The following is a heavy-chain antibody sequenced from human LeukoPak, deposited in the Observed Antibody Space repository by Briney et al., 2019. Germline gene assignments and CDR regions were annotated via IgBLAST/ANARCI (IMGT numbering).Heavy chain of an antibody. V-gene: IGHV3-53*01. CDR3: ARSAPDPEWLFSA. D-gene: IGHD3-3*01. J-gene: IGHJ5*02. CDR1: GFTVSSNY. Sequence: PGGSLRLSCAASGFTVSSNYMSWVRQAPGKGLEWVSVIYSGGSTYYADSVKGRFTISRDNSKNTLYLQMNSLRAEDTAVYYCARSAPDPEWLFSAWGQGTLVTVSS. CDR2: IYSGGST.